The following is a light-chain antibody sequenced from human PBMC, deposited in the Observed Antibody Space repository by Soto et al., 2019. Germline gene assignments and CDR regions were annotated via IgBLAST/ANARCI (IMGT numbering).Light chain of an antibody. CDR1: QTVLYSSNNKNY. J-gene: IGKJ1*01. CDR3: QQYYCTPLP. Sequence: DIVMTQSPDSLAVSLGERATINCKSSQTVLYSSNNKNYLAWYQQKPGQPPKLLIYWASTRESGDPDRFSGSGSGTDFTLTSSSLQAEDVAVYYCQQYYCTPLPFGQGTKVEIK. V-gene: IGKV4-1*01. CDR2: WAS.